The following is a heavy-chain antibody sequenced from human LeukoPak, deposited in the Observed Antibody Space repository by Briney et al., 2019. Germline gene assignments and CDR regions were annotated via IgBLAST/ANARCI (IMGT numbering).Heavy chain of an antibody. CDR1: GITFSSLW. CDR3: ARADSSVLNGAFDI. V-gene: IGHV3-7*01. Sequence: GGSLRLSCAASGITFSSLWMSWFRQAPGKGLEWVADIKHDGTEEHYVASVKGRFTISRDNAKLYLQMNSLRAEDTAMYYCARADSSVLNGAFDIWGQGTMATVSS. CDR2: IKHDGTEE. D-gene: IGHD2-8*01. J-gene: IGHJ3*02.